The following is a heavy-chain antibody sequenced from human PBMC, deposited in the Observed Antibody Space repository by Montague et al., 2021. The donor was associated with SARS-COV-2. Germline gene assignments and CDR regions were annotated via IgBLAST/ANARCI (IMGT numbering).Heavy chain of an antibody. J-gene: IGHJ5*02. CDR2: IYGDDDN. CDR3: AHFGILRYFDP. D-gene: IGHD3-9*01. CDR1: GFSLSTSEVG. Sequence: PALVKPTQTLTLTCTFSGFSLSTSEVGVGWIRQPPGKASEFLALIYGDDDNRYKPSLKSRLTITKVTSKNQVVLTMTNVDPVDTATYYCAHFGILRYFDPWGQGALVTVSS. V-gene: IGHV2-5*02.